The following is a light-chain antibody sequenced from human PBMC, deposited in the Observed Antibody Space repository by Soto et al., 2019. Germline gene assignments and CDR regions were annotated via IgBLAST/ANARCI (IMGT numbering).Light chain of an antibody. J-gene: IGKJ1*01. Sequence: EAVMTQSPATLSMSPGERATLSCRASQSVSNNLAWFQQKPGQAPSLLIYGASTRATGIPARFSGSGSGTDFTLTISSLQSEDFAIYYCQQYNDWPRTFGQGTKVEVK. CDR1: QSVSNN. CDR3: QQYNDWPRT. V-gene: IGKV3-15*01. CDR2: GAS.